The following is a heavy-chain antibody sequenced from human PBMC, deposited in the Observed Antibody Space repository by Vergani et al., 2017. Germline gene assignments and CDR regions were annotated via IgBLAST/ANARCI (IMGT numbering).Heavy chain of an antibody. J-gene: IGHJ3*02. D-gene: IGHD3-3*01. CDR1: GFTFDDYA. CDR3: AKEGVEKDAFDI. V-gene: IGHV3-9*01. Sequence: EVQLVESGGGLVQPGRSLRLSCAASGFTFDDYAMHWVRQAPGKGLEWVSGISCNSGSIGYADSVKGRFTISRDNAKNSLYLQMNSLRAEDTALYYCAKEGVEKDAFDIWGQGTMVTVSS. CDR2: ISCNSGSI.